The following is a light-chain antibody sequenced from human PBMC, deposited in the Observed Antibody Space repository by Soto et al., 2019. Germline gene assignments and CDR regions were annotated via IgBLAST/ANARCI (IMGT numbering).Light chain of an antibody. J-gene: IGKJ2*01. V-gene: IGKV3-20*01. CDR1: QSVRSSY. Sequence: EIVLTQSPGTLSLSPGERATLSCRASQSVRSSYLAWYQQKPGQAPRLLIYGASSRATGIPDRFSGSGSGTDFTLTISRLEPEDFAVYYCQQYGSSPQTLGQGTKLEIK. CDR3: QQYGSSPQT. CDR2: GAS.